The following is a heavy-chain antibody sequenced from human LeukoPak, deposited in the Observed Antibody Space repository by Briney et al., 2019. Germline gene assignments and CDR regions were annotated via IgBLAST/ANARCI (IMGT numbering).Heavy chain of an antibody. CDR2: IIPIFGTA. Sequence: GASVKVSCKASGGTFSSYAISWVRQAPGQGLEWMGGIIPIFGTANYAQKFQGRVTITADESTSTAYMELSSLRSEDTAVYYCARGEDIVVVVAAYSLDYWGQGTLVTVSS. CDR1: GGTFSSYA. J-gene: IGHJ4*02. V-gene: IGHV1-69*13. CDR3: ARGEDIVVVVAAYSLDY. D-gene: IGHD2-15*01.